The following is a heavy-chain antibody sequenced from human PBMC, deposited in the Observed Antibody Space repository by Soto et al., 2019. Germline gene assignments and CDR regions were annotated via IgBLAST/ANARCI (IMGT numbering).Heavy chain of an antibody. Sequence: AGGSLRLSCAASGITFSSYAMHWVRQAPGKGLEWVAVISYDGSNKYYADSVKGRFTISRDDSKNTLYLQMNSLRAEDTAVYYCAKSRPPYDRVVKPFDYWGQGALVTVSS. J-gene: IGHJ4*02. CDR1: GITFSSYA. V-gene: IGHV3-30*18. CDR3: AKSRPPYDRVVKPFDY. CDR2: ISYDGSNK. D-gene: IGHD3-22*01.